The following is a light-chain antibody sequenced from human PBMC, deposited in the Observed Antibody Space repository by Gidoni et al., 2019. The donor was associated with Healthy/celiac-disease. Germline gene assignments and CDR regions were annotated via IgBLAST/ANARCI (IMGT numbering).Light chain of an antibody. CDR3: QQSYSTPPR. CDR2: AAS. Sequence: TPSPSSLSASVGDRVTITCRASQSISSYLNWYQQKPGKAPKLLIYAASSLQSGVPSRFSGSGSGTDFTLTISSLQPEDFATYYCQQSYSTPPRFXQXTKVEIK. V-gene: IGKV1-39*01. J-gene: IGKJ1*01. CDR1: QSISSY.